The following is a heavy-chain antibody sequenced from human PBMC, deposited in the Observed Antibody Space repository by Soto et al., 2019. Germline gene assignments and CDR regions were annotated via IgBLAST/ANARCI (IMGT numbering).Heavy chain of an antibody. CDR3: ARGGVRYFDWLYGNYYYGMDV. J-gene: IGHJ6*02. Sequence: PSETLSLTCTVSGGSISGSSYYWGWIRQPPGKGLEWIGRIYHSGSTYYNPSLKSRVTISVDTSKNQFSLKLSSVTAADTAVYYCARGGVRYFDWLYGNYYYGMDVWGQGTTVTVSS. V-gene: IGHV4-39*07. CDR1: GGSISGSSYY. D-gene: IGHD3-9*01. CDR2: IYHSGST.